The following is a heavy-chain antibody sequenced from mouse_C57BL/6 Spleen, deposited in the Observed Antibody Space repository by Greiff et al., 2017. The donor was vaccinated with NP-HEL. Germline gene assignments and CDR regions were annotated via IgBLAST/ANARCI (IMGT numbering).Heavy chain of an antibody. CDR2: ISSGGSYT. Sequence: EVKLVESGGDLVKPGGSLKLSCAASGFTFSSYGMSWVRQTPDKRLEWVATISSGGSYTYYPDSVKGRFTISRDNAKNTLYLQMSSLKSEDTAMYYCARSYYSNHYYAMDYWGQGTSVTVSS. J-gene: IGHJ4*01. D-gene: IGHD2-5*01. V-gene: IGHV5-6*01. CDR3: ARSYYSNHYYAMDY. CDR1: GFTFSSYG.